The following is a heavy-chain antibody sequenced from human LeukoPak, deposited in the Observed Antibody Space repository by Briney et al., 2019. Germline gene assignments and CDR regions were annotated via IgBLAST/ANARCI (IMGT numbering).Heavy chain of an antibody. J-gene: IGHJ5*02. D-gene: IGHD6-13*01. CDR1: GYSISSGYY. CDR3: AREQAAAGTGWFDP. V-gene: IGHV4-38-2*02. Sequence: SETLSLTCTVSGYSISSGYYWGWIRQPPGKGLEWIGSIYHSGSTYYNPSLKSRVTISVDTSKNQFSLKLSSVTAADTAVYYCAREQAAAGTGWFDPWGQGTLVTVSS. CDR2: IYHSGST.